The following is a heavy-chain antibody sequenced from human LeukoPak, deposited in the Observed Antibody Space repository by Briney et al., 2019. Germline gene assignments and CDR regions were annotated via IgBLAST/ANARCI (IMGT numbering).Heavy chain of an antibody. Sequence: PGGSLRLSCAASGFTFSNYWMSWVRQAPGKGLEWVANINQQGSENYYVDSVRGRFTISRDNAQNSVFLQMNSLRAEDAAVYYCARATYYDSSGYWGYYFDYWGQGTLVTVSS. J-gene: IGHJ4*02. V-gene: IGHV3-7*01. D-gene: IGHD3-22*01. CDR3: ARATYYDSSGYWGYYFDY. CDR2: INQQGSEN. CDR1: GFTFSNYW.